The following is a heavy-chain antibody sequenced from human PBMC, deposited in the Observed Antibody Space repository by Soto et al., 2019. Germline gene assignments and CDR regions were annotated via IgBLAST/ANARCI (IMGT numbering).Heavy chain of an antibody. CDR1: GFTFSSYA. Sequence: GGSLRLSCAASGFTFSSYAMSWVRQAPGKGLEWVSAISGSGGSTYYADSVKGRFTISRDNSKNTLYLQMNSLRAEDTAVYYCAKDDCSGGSCYFHYYYYGMDVWGQGTTVTVSS. V-gene: IGHV3-23*01. CDR3: AKDDCSGGSCYFHYYYYGMDV. CDR2: ISGSGGST. D-gene: IGHD2-15*01. J-gene: IGHJ6*02.